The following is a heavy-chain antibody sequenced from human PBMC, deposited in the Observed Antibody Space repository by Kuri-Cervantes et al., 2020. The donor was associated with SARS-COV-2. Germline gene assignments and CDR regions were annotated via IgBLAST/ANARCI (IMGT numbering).Heavy chain of an antibody. J-gene: IGHJ6*03. CDR2: MYYSGST. Sequence: GSLRLSCTVSGDSISSSRYYWGWIRQPPGKGLEWIGSMYYSGSTYYNPSLKSRLTISVDTSKNQFSLKLSSVTAADTAVYYCARQFGIAAAYYYYYYYTDVWGKGTTVTVSS. D-gene: IGHD6-13*01. CDR3: ARQFGIAAAYYYYYYYTDV. V-gene: IGHV4-39*01. CDR1: GDSISSSRYY.